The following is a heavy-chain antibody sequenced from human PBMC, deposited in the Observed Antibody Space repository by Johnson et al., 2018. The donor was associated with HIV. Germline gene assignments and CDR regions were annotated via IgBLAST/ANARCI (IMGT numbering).Heavy chain of an antibody. CDR3: ARGTITMIRGVIGLDI. Sequence: QMLLVESGGGVVQPGRSLRLSCAASGFTFSSMHWDRQAPGKGLEWVAVISHDGSHKYYADSVKGRCSLSRDTSTNTLHLQMHSLTAEDTALYYCARGTITMIRGVIGLDIWGQGTMVTVSS. V-gene: IGHV3-30*14. CDR1: GFTFSS. D-gene: IGHD3-10*01. J-gene: IGHJ3*02. CDR2: ISHDGSHK.